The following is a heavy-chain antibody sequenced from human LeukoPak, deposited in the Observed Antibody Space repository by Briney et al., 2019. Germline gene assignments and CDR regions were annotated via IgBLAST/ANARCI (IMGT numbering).Heavy chain of an antibody. CDR1: GFTISSYD. J-gene: IGHJ4*02. Sequence: GGSLRLSCAASGFTISSYDMTWVRQAPGKGLEWVSVIYTSGTTSYTDSVGGRFTISRDSSTNTVYFQMNSLRDEDTAVYYCARNGGGLGLWGQGTLVTVSS. D-gene: IGHD2-8*01. CDR2: IYTSGTT. CDR3: ARNGGGLGL. V-gene: IGHV3-66*01.